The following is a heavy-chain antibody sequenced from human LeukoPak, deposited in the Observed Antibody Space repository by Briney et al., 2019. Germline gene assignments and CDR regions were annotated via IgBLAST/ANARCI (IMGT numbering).Heavy chain of an antibody. CDR1: GDSVSSNSAA. CDR2: TYYRSKWYN. Sequence: SQTLSLTCAISGDSVSSNSAAWNWIRQSPSRGLEWLGRTYYRSKWYNDYAVSVKSRITNNPDTSKNQFSLQLNSVTPEDTAVYYCAREMRVRGVMNYYGMDVWGQGTTVTISS. CDR3: AREMRVRGVMNYYGMDV. J-gene: IGHJ6*02. V-gene: IGHV6-1*01. D-gene: IGHD3-10*01.